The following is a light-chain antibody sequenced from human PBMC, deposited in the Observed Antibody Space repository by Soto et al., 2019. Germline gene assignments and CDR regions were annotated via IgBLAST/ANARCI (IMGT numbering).Light chain of an antibody. CDR1: SSDVGGYNY. CDR3: SSYTSSSFLP. CDR2: DVS. V-gene: IGLV2-14*01. J-gene: IGLJ1*01. Sequence: QSVLTQPASVSGSPGQSITISCTGTSSDVGGYNYVSWYQQHPGKAPKLMIYDVSNRPSGVSNSLSGSKSGNTASLTFSGLQAEDEADYYCSSYTSSSFLPFGTGTKVTVL.